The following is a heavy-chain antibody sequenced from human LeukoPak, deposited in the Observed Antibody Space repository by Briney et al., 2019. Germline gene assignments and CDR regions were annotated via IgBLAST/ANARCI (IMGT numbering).Heavy chain of an antibody. CDR1: GFAFSNDA. Sequence: GGSLGLSCAASGFAFSNDAMSWVDHAPGKGLEWVSGISSTGGSTYYADSVQGRFTISRDNSKNTLYLQMNSLTAEDTAVYYCARGYSSLDPWGQGTLVNVSS. J-gene: IGHJ5*02. CDR3: ARGYSSLDP. D-gene: IGHD6-19*01. V-gene: IGHV3-23*01. CDR2: ISSTGGST.